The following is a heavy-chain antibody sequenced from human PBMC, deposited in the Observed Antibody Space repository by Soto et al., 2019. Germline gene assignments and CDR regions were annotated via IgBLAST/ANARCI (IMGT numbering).Heavy chain of an antibody. CDR3: VRDDVGLGIDY. Sequence: RSWTLSPTWTRSAAPINTYYWCSIRQPPGKGLQGIGYMYYKGNANYNSSVKGRFTISRDNAKNMVYLQMSSLRAEDTAVYYCVRDDVGLGIDYWGLGTLVTVSS. J-gene: IGHJ4*02. CDR2: MYYKGNA. V-gene: IGHV4-59*12. CDR1: AAPINTYY. D-gene: IGHD1-26*01.